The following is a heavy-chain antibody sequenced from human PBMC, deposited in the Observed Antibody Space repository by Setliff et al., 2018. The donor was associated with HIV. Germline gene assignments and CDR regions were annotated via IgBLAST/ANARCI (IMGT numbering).Heavy chain of an antibody. D-gene: IGHD6-13*01. V-gene: IGHV3-23*01. J-gene: IGHJ6*02. CDR1: GFTFSSYA. CDR3: ATGGMAAAGPGGGHGLDV. Sequence: GGSLRLSCAASGFTFSSYAMTWVRQAPGKGLEWVSSITGSGDSTYYANSVKGRFTISRDSSKNTLSLQMSSLRAEDTALYYCATGGMAAAGPGGGHGLDVWGRGTTVTVSS. CDR2: ITGSGDST.